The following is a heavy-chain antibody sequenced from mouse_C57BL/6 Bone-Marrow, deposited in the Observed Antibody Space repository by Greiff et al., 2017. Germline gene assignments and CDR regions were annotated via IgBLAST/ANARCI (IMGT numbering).Heavy chain of an antibody. CDR1: GYSITSGYY. CDR3: ARDGYGNYPSWFAY. CDR2: ISYDGSN. J-gene: IGHJ3*01. Sequence: VQLKESGPGLVKPSQSLSLTCSVTGYSITSGYYWNWIRQFPGNKLEWMGYISYDGSNNYNPSLKNRISITRDTSKNQFFLKLNSVTTEDTATYYCARDGYGNYPSWFAYWGQGTLVTDSA. V-gene: IGHV3-6*01. D-gene: IGHD2-10*02.